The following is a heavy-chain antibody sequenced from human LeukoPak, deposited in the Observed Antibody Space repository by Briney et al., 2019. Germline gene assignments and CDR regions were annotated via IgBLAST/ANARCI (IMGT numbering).Heavy chain of an antibody. Sequence: SETLSLTCAVYGGSFSGYYWSWIRQPPGKGLEWIGEINHSGSTNYNPSLKSRVTISVDTSKNQFSLKLSSVTAADTAVYYCARARAYDSSGYYTQHAFDIWGQGTMVTVSS. CDR1: GGSFSGYY. J-gene: IGHJ3*02. V-gene: IGHV4-34*01. D-gene: IGHD3-22*01. CDR2: INHSGST. CDR3: ARARAYDSSGYYTQHAFDI.